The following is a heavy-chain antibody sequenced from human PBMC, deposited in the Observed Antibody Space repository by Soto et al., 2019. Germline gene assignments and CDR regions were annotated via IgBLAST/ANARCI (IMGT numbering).Heavy chain of an antibody. Sequence: EVQLVESGGGLVKPGGSLRLSCAASGFTFSSYSMNWVRKAPGKGLEWVSSISSSSSYIYYADSVKGRFTISRDNAKNSLYLPMNSLRSDDTAVYYWATALILDTSMVTPYWGQGTTVTVSS. CDR1: GFTFSSYS. CDR3: ATALILDTSMVTPY. J-gene: IGHJ4*02. D-gene: IGHD5-18*01. CDR2: ISSSSSYI. V-gene: IGHV3-21*01.